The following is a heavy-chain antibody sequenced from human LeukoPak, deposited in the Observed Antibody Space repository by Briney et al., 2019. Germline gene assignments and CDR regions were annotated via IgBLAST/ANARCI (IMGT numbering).Heavy chain of an antibody. V-gene: IGHV3-53*01. CDR3: ARERVDTAWD. Sequence: GGSLRLSCAASGFTVSSNYMSWVRQAPGKGLEWVSVIYSGGSTYYADSVKGRFTISRDNSKNTLYLQVNSLRAEDTAVYYCARERVDTAWDWGQGTLVTVSS. CDR1: GFTVSSNY. CDR2: IYSGGST. J-gene: IGHJ4*02. D-gene: IGHD5-18*01.